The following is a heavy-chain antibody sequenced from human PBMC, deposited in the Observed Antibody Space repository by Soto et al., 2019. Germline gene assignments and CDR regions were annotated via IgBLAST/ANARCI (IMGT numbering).Heavy chain of an antibody. V-gene: IGHV3-9*01. D-gene: IGHD6-13*01. J-gene: IGHJ6*02. CDR2: IRWNSGTI. CDR3: AKDMRGGSSSSRYFYGMDV. CDR1: GFSFDDYA. Sequence: EVQLVESGGGLVQPGRSLRLSCAASGFSFDDYAMHWVRQAPGKGLEWVSGIRWNSGTIYYADSLKGRFTISRDNAKNALYLQMNSLRAEDTAFYYCAKDMRGGSSSSRYFYGMDVWGQGTTVTVSS.